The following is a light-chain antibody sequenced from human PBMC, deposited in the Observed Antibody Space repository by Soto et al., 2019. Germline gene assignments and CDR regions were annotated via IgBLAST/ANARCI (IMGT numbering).Light chain of an antibody. CDR1: SSDVGSYNL. J-gene: IGLJ1*01. CDR3: CSYAGIRV. V-gene: IGLV2-23*02. CDR2: EVN. Sequence: SALTQPASVTGSTGQSTTTSSNGTSSDVGSYNLVSWYQQYSGKAPKLLIYEVNKRPSGVSNRFSGSKSGNTASLTISGLQAEDEADYYCCSYAGIRVFGTGTKVTVL.